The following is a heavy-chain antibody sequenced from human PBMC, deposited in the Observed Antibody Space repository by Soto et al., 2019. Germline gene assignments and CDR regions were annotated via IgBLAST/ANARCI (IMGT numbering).Heavy chain of an antibody. V-gene: IGHV4-61*01. J-gene: IGHJ6*02. CDR1: GGSVSSGSYY. CDR3: ASGLRKTAIYYYYGMDV. Sequence: QVQLQESGPGLVKPSETLSLTCTVSGGSVSSGSYYWSWIRQPPGKGLEWIGYIYYSGSTNYNPSLTSRVTISVDTSKNQFSLKLSSVTAADTAVYYCASGLRKTAIYYYYGMDVWGQGTTVTVSS. D-gene: IGHD2-21*01. CDR2: IYYSGST.